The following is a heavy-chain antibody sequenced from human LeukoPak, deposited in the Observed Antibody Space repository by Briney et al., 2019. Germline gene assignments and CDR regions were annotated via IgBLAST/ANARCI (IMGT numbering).Heavy chain of an antibody. D-gene: IGHD3-10*01. Sequence: SETLSLTCTVSGGSISSYYWSWIRQPPGKGLEWIGYIYYSGSTNYNPSLKSRVTISVDRSKNQFSLKLTSVTAADTAVYYCGRANDYYGSGSHYPFDYWGQGSLVTVSS. J-gene: IGHJ4*02. CDR3: GRANDYYGSGSHYPFDY. CDR1: GGSISSYY. CDR2: IYYSGST. V-gene: IGHV4-59*12.